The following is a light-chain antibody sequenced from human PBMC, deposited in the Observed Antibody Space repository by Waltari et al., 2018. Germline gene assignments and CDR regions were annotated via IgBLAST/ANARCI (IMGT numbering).Light chain of an antibody. CDR1: SSDVGGYNY. CDR2: DVN. J-gene: IGLJ1*01. Sequence: QSALTQPPSASGSLGQSVTISCTGTSSDVGGYNYVSWLQHHPGKAPKLMIYDVNKRPAGVPDRFSASKSGNAASLTVSGLQAADEADYYCSSYGGTNNFFVFGTGTKVTVL. CDR3: SSYGGTNNFFV. V-gene: IGLV2-8*01.